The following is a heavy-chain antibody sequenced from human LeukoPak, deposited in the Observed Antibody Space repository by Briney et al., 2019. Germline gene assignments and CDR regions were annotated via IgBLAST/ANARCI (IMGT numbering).Heavy chain of an antibody. V-gene: IGHV3-11*06. D-gene: IGHD6-19*01. Sequence: GGSLRLSCAASGFTFSDYHMSWIRQAPGKGLEWVSSISSSSSYIYYADSVKGRFTISRDNAKNSLYLQMNSLRAEDTAVYYCARARYSSGWDSDYWGQGTLVTVSS. J-gene: IGHJ4*02. CDR1: GFTFSDYH. CDR3: ARARYSSGWDSDY. CDR2: ISSSSSYI.